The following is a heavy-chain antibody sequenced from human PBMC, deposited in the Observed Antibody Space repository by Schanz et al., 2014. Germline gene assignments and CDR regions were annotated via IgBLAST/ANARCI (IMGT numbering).Heavy chain of an antibody. Sequence: EVQLLDSGGGLVQPGGSLRLSCAASGFTFSTYAMSWVRQAPGKGLEWVSAISGSGGSTYYADSVKGRFTISRDNSKNTLYLQMNSLSADDTDVFYCAKGMGYCSGGTCYDYYYYGLDVWGQGTTVTVSS. CDR1: GFTFSTYA. V-gene: IGHV3-23*01. CDR3: AKGMGYCSGGTCYDYYYYGLDV. J-gene: IGHJ6*02. CDR2: ISGSGGST. D-gene: IGHD2-15*01.